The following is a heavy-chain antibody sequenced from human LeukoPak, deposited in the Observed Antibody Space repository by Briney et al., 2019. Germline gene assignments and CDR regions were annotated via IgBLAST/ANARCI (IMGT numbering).Heavy chain of an antibody. D-gene: IGHD3-10*01. CDR2: ISSSGSTI. CDR1: GFTFSDYY. CDR3: ARDLSYGSGSYDY. V-gene: IGHV3-11*01. J-gene: IGHJ4*02. Sequence: GGSLRLSCAASGFTFSDYYMSWIRQAPGKGLEWVSYISSSGSTIYYADSVKGRFTISRDTSKNTLYLQMNSLRAEDTAVYYCARDLSYGSGSYDYWGQGTLVTVSS.